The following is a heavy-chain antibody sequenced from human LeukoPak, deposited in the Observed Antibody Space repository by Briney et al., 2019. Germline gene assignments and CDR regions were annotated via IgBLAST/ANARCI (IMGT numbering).Heavy chain of an antibody. CDR2: IYYSGST. Sequence: SETLSLTCTVSGGSISSSSYYWGWIRQPPGKGLEWIGYIYYSGSTNYNPSLKSRVTISVDTSKNQFSLKLSSVTAADTAVYYCARLGRTTAGLYYFDYWGQGTLVTVSS. V-gene: IGHV4-61*05. CDR1: GGSISSSSYY. J-gene: IGHJ4*02. CDR3: ARLGRTTAGLYYFDY. D-gene: IGHD6-13*01.